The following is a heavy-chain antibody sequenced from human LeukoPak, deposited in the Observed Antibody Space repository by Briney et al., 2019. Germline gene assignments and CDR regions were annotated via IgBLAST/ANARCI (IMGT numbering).Heavy chain of an antibody. CDR3: ARWGGELTFDY. CDR1: GFTFSSYA. CDR2: ISSSSSTI. V-gene: IGHV3-48*01. J-gene: IGHJ4*02. D-gene: IGHD1-26*01. Sequence: GGSLRLSCAASGFTFSSYAMSWVRQAPGKGLEWVSYISSSSSTIYYADSVKGRFTISRDNAKNSLYLQMNSLRAEDTAVYYCARWGGELTFDYWGQGTLVTVSS.